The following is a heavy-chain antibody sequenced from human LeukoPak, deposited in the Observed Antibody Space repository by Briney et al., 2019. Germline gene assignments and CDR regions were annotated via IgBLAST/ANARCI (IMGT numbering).Heavy chain of an antibody. CDR3: ARMWFGGRSAFDI. Sequence: SETLSLTCAVYGGSFSGYYWSWIRQPPGKGLEWIGEINHSGSTNYNPSLKSRVTISVDTSKNQFSLKLSSVTAADTAVYYCARMWFGGRSAFDIWGQGTMVTVSS. J-gene: IGHJ3*02. CDR2: INHSGST. D-gene: IGHD3-10*01. CDR1: GGSFSGYY. V-gene: IGHV4-34*01.